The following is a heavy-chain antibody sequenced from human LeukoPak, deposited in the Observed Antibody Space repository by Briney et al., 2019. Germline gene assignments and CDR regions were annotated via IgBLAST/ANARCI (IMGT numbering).Heavy chain of an antibody. D-gene: IGHD6-19*01. CDR1: GFTFSSNS. Sequence: APGGGLVKPGGSLRLSCAASGFTFSSNSMNWVRKAPGKGLEWDSSISTRSRYIYYADSVKGQITISIDNANNSVYLQMNSLRVEDTALYYCAKEPSETYCFDYWGQGTLGTVSS. V-gene: IGHV3-21*04. J-gene: IGHJ4*02. CDR2: ISTRSRYI. CDR3: AKEPSETYCFDY.